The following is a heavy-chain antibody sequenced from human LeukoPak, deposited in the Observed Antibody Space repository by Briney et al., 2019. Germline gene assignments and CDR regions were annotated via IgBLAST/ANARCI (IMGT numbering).Heavy chain of an antibody. CDR1: GGSISSYY. V-gene: IGHV4-59*12. D-gene: IGHD6-13*01. Sequence: PSETLSLTCTVSGGSISSYYWSWIRQPPGKGLEWIGYIYHSGSTYYNPSLKSRVTISVDRSKNQFSLKLSSVTAADTAVYYCARAQGSSWYGDYFDYWGQGTLVTVSS. CDR2: IYHSGST. CDR3: ARAQGSSWYGDYFDY. J-gene: IGHJ4*02.